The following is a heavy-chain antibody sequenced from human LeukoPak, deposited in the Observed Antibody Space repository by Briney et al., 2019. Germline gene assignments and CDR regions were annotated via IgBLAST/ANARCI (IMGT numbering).Heavy chain of an antibody. CDR3: TKVRMVYAPYFDY. J-gene: IGHJ4*02. V-gene: IGHV4-59*01. Sequence: PSETLSLTCTVSGGSISGYYWSWIRQSPGKGLEWIGNIYYSGSTNYNPSLQSRLTISVDTSRNQFSLKLSSVTAADTAVYYCTKVRMVYAPYFDYWGQGILVTVSS. CDR1: GGSISGYY. CDR2: IYYSGST. D-gene: IGHD2-8*01.